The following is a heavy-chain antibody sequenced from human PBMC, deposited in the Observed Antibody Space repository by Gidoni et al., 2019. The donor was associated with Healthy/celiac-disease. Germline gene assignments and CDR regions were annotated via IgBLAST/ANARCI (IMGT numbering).Heavy chain of an antibody. V-gene: IGHV4-59*01. CDR1: GGSIISYY. CDR2: IYYSGST. Sequence: QVQLQETGPGLVKPSETLSLTCTVAGGSIISYYWSWIRQPPGKGLEWIGYIYYSGSTNYNPSLKRRVTLSVDTSTNPFSLQLRSVTAADPAVYYCARVILNWFDPWGQGTLVTVSS. D-gene: IGHD2-21*01. J-gene: IGHJ5*02. CDR3: ARVILNWFDP.